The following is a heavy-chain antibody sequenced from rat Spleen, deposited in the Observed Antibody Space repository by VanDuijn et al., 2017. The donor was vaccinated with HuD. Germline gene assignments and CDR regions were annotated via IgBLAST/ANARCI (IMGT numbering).Heavy chain of an antibody. Sequence: EVQLVESGGGLVQPGMSLKLSCAASGFTFDDYHMAWVRQAPTKGLEWVASITHIGGTTYYPDSVKGRFTISRDDAKSTLYLQMKSLRSEDTATYYGTREDWVFDYWGQGVMVTVSS. D-gene: IGHD5-1*01. CDR3: TREDWVFDY. CDR1: GFTFDDYH. CDR2: ITHIGGTT. V-gene: IGHV5-20*01. J-gene: IGHJ2*01.